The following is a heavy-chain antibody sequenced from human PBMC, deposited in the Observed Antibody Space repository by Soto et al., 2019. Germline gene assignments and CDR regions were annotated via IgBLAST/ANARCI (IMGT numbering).Heavy chain of an antibody. J-gene: IGHJ6*02. CDR1: GGTFSTFT. CDR3: ARDMGGAGGGYGMDV. Sequence: QVQLVQSGAEVKKPGSSVMVSCKASGGTFSTFTISWVRQAPGQGLEWMGGIIPIFGTADYAQKFQGRVTITADKSTSTAYMDLSSLRPEDTAVYYCARDMGGAGGGYGMDVWGQGTTVTVSS. V-gene: IGHV1-69*06. D-gene: IGHD1-26*01. CDR2: IIPIFGTA.